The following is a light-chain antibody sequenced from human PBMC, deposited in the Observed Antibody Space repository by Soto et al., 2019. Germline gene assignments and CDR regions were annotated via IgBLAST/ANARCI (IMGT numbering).Light chain of an antibody. Sequence: VMTQSPDTLSVSPGERGTLSCRASESVSSNVAWYHXXXXXDXXXXXXXXPXXDXDTPVTFTGSGSGTEFTLTISSLQSEDLGVYYCQQYKNWPPSIIFGQGTRPEI. CDR2: XXP. J-gene: IGKJ5*01. CDR3: QQYKNWPPSII. V-gene: IGKV3D-15*01. CDR1: ESVSSN.